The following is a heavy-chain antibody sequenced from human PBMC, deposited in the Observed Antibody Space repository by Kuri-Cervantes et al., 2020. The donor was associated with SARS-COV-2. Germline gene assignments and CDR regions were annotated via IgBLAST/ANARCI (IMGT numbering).Heavy chain of an antibody. Sequence: GESLKISCAASGFTFSDYYMSWIRQAPGKGLEWVSYISSSGSTIYYADSVKGRFTISRDNAKNSLYLQMNSLRAEDTAVYYCARDRYNWNIDYWGQGTLVTVSS. D-gene: IGHD1-20*01. J-gene: IGHJ4*02. CDR1: GFTFSDYY. CDR3: ARDRYNWNIDY. V-gene: IGHV3-11*04. CDR2: ISSSGSTI.